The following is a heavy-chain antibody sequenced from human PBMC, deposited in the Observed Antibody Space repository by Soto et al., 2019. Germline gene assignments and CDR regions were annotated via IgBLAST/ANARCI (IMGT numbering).Heavy chain of an antibody. V-gene: IGHV3-15*01. J-gene: IGHJ4*02. Sequence: EVQLVESGGGLVKAGESLRVSGAASGFTFSNAWMSWVREAPGRGLEWVGRIKSKTNGGTTDYAAPVKGRFSISRDDSKNTLYLQMNSLKTEDTAVYYCTTDDPINRNWGQGTLVTVSS. CDR1: GFTFSNAW. CDR3: TTDDPINRN. CDR2: IKSKTNGGTT.